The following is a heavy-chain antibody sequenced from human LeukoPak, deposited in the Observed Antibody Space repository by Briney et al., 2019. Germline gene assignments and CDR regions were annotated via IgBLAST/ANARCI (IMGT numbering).Heavy chain of an antibody. CDR1: GYTFIGYG. J-gene: IGHJ3*02. V-gene: IGHV1-18*01. CDR2: ISAYKGHT. CDR3: AREGVVGPREQGAFDI. Sequence: ASVKVSCKASGYTFIGYGISWVRQAPGQGLEWMGWISAYKGHTNYAQKFQGRVTMTTDTSTSTAYMELRSLRSDDTAVYYCAREGVVGPREQGAFDIWGQGTMVTVSS. D-gene: IGHD2-15*01.